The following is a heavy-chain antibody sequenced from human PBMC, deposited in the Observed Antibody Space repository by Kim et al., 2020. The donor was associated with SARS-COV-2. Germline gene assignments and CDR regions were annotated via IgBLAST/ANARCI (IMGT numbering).Heavy chain of an antibody. D-gene: IGHD2-15*01. CDR3: AKDRAGCSGGSCYSRSDNWFDP. J-gene: IGHJ5*02. CDR1: GFTFSSYA. CDR2: ISGSGGST. Sequence: GGSLRLSCAASGFTFSSYAMSWVRQAPGKGLEWVSAISGSGGSTYYADSVKGRFTISRDNSKNTLYLQMNSLRAEDTAVYYCAKDRAGCSGGSCYSRSDNWFDPWGQGTLVTVSS. V-gene: IGHV3-23*01.